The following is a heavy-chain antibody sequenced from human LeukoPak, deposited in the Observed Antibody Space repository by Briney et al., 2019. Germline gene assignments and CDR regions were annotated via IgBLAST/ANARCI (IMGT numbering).Heavy chain of an antibody. CDR1: GGSISSYY. J-gene: IGHJ1*01. CDR3: ARTYYYDSSGPFQH. CDR2: IYYSGST. D-gene: IGHD3-22*01. V-gene: IGHV4-59*01. Sequence: SETLSLTCTVSGGSISSYYWSWIRQPPGKGLEWIGYIYYSGSTNYNPSLKSRVTISVDTSKNQFSPKLSSVTAADTAVYYCARTYYYDSSGPFQHWGQGTLVTVSS.